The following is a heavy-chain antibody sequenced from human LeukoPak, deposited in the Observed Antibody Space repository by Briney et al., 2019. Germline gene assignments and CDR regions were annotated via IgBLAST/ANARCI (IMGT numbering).Heavy chain of an antibody. V-gene: IGHV1-24*01. CDR2: FDPEDGET. Sequence: ASVKVSCKVSGYTLTELSMHWVRQAPGKGLEWMGGFDPEDGETIYAQKFQGRVTMTEDTSTDTAYMELGSLRSEDTAVYYCATALVNWSGLSFDYWGQGTLVTVSS. CDR1: GYTLTELS. D-gene: IGHD3-3*01. CDR3: ATALVNWSGLSFDY. J-gene: IGHJ4*02.